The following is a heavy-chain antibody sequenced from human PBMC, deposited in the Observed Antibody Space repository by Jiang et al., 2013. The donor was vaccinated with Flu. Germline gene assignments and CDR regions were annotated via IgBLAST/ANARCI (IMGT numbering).Heavy chain of an antibody. D-gene: IGHD3-9*01. CDR2: ISPSLLIP. CDR3: AREDDTSDFDV. Sequence: VQLVESGAEVKKPGSSVRVSCKASGDTFNIYAFIWVRQAPGQGLEWMGGISPSLLIPNYAQKFQGRVTITADKSTGTSYMELNSLRSEDTGVYYCAREDDTSDFDVWGQGTMVTVSS. CDR1: GDTFNIYA. J-gene: IGHJ3*01. V-gene: IGHV1-69*09.